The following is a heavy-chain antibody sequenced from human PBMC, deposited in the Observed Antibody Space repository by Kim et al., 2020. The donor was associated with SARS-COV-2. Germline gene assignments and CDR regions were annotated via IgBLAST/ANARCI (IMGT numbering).Heavy chain of an antibody. J-gene: IGHJ4*02. D-gene: IGHD6-19*01. Sequence: SVKVSCKASGGTFSSYAISWVRQAPGQGLEWMGGIIPIFGTANYAQKFQGRATITADESTSTAYMELSSLRSEDTAVYYCATGGWFGRSSHDYWGQGTLVTVSS. CDR2: IIPIFGTA. CDR1: GGTFSSYA. CDR3: ATGGWFGRSSHDY. V-gene: IGHV1-69*13.